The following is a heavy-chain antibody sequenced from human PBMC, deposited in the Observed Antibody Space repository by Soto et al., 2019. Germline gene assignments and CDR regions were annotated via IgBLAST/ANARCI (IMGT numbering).Heavy chain of an antibody. V-gene: IGHV3-30*18. Sequence: HPGGSLRLSCAASGFTFSSYGMHWVRQAPGKGLEWVAVISYDGSNKYYADSVKGRFTISRDNSKNTLYLQMNSLRAEDTAVYYCAKPQYYYDSSGYYGQGAYFDYWGQGTLVTVSS. CDR1: GFTFSSYG. CDR2: ISYDGSNK. D-gene: IGHD3-22*01. J-gene: IGHJ4*02. CDR3: AKPQYYYDSSGYYGQGAYFDY.